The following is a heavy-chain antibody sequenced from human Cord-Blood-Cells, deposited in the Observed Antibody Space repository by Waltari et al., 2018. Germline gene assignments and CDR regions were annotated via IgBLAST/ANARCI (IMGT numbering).Heavy chain of an antibody. CDR3: ARRYYDFWSGYYLFDY. V-gene: IGHV1-8*01. J-gene: IGHJ4*02. D-gene: IGHD3-3*01. Sequence: QVQLVQSGAEVKKPGASVKVSCKASGYTFTSYDINWVRQATGQGLEWMGWMNPNSGNTGYAQKFQGKVTMTRNTSISTAYMELSSLRSEETAVYYCARRYYDFWSGYYLFDYWGQGTLVTVSS. CDR2: MNPNSGNT. CDR1: GYTFTSYD.